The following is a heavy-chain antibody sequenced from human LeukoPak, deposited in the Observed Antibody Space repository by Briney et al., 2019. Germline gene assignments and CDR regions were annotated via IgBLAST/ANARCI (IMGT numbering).Heavy chain of an antibody. D-gene: IGHD2-2*03. CDR3: ARDGFTGYHRY. V-gene: IGHV4-4*07. CDR2: IYTSGST. Sequence: SETLSLACTVSSGTINSNYWSWIRQPAGKGLEWIGRIYTSGSTNYNPSLKSRVTMSVDTSKNQFSLELISVTAADTAVYFCARDGFTGYHRYWGQGTLVTVSS. CDR1: SGTINSNY. J-gene: IGHJ4*02.